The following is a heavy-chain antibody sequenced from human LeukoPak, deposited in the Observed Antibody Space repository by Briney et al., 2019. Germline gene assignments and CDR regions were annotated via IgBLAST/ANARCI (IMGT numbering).Heavy chain of an antibody. CDR3: ARGGYQSDY. D-gene: IGHD2-2*01. CDR1: GFTFKNYG. Sequence: GGSLRLSCAASGFTFKNYGMSWVRQAPGKGLEWVSYISSSSSTIDYADSVKGRFTTSGDNAKNSLYLQMKSLRVEDTAVYYCARGGYQSDYWGQGTLVTVSS. CDR2: ISSSSSTI. V-gene: IGHV3-48*01. J-gene: IGHJ4*02.